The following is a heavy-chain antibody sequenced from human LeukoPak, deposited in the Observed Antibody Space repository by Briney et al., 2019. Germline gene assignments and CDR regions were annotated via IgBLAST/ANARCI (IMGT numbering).Heavy chain of an antibody. J-gene: IGHJ4*02. D-gene: IGHD4-11*01. V-gene: IGHV4-34*01. CDR1: GGSFSGYY. CDR3: AREPGDYSKNYYDY. Sequence: SETLSLTCAVYGGSFSGYYWSWIRQPPGKGLEWIGEINHSGSTNYNPSLKSRVTISVDTSKNQFSLKLSSVTAADTAVYYCAREPGDYSKNYYDYWGQGTLVTVSS. CDR2: INHSGST.